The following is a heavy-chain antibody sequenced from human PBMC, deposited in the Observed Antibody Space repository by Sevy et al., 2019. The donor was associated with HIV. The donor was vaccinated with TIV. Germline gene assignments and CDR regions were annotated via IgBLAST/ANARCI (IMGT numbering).Heavy chain of an antibody. V-gene: IGHV3-23*01. CDR3: AKDRGGSDYYFDY. D-gene: IGHD3-16*01. CDR2: ISGSGGST. Sequence: GGSLRLSCAASGFTFSSYAMSWVRQAPGKGLEWVSAISGSGGSTYYADSVKGRFTISRGNSKNTLYLQMNSLRAEDTAVYYCAKDRGGSDYYFDYWGQGTLVTVSS. J-gene: IGHJ4*02. CDR1: GFTFSSYA.